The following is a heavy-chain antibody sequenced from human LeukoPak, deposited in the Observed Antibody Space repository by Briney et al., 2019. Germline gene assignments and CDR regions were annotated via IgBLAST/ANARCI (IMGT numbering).Heavy chain of an antibody. V-gene: IGHV4-4*07. CDR3: ARDDNYGDYVSS. CDR2: IYTSGST. D-gene: IGHD4-17*01. J-gene: IGHJ5*02. Sequence: SETLSLTCTVSGGCISSYYWSWIRQPAGKGLEWIGRIYTSGSTNYNPSLKSRVTMSVDTSKNQFSLKLSSVTAADTAVYYCARDDNYGDYVSSWGQGTLVTVSS. CDR1: GGCISSYY.